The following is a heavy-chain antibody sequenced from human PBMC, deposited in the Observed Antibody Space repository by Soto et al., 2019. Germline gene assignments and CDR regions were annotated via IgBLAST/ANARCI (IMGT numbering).Heavy chain of an antibody. CDR2: IIPIFGTA. J-gene: IGHJ3*02. D-gene: IGHD3-22*01. Sequence: QVQLVQSGAEVKKPGSSVKVSCKASGGTFSSYAISWVRQAPGQGLEWMGGIIPIFGTANYAQKFQGRVTITADESTSTAYMELSSLRSEDTAVYYCARDDSYYDRSAIGAFDIWGLGTMVTVSS. CDR1: GGTFSSYA. V-gene: IGHV1-69*01. CDR3: ARDDSYYDRSAIGAFDI.